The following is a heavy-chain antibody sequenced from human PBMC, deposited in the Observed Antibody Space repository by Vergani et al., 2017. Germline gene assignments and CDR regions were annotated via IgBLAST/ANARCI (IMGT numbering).Heavy chain of an antibody. CDR3: ARDRGARTIAAAYYYYGMDV. J-gene: IGHJ6*02. Sequence: QVQLQQWGAGLLKPSETLSLTCAVYGGSFSGYYWSWIRQPPGKGLEWIGEINHSGSTNYNPSLKSRVTISVDTSKNQFSLKLSSVTAADTAVYYCARDRGARTIAAAYYYYGMDVWGQGTTVTVSS. CDR2: INHSGST. CDR1: GGSFSGYY. V-gene: IGHV4-34*01. D-gene: IGHD6-13*01.